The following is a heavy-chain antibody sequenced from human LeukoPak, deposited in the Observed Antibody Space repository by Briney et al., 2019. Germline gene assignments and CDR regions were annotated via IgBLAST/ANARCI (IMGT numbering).Heavy chain of an antibody. Sequence: SETLSLTCAVYGGSFSGYYWSWIRQPPGKGLEWIGEINHSGSTNYNPSLKSRVTISVDTSKNQFSLKLSSVTAADTAVYYCARMVRGVITRDAFDIWGQGTMVTVSS. CDR2: INHSGST. CDR1: GGSFSGYY. V-gene: IGHV4-34*01. J-gene: IGHJ3*02. CDR3: ARMVRGVITRDAFDI. D-gene: IGHD3-10*01.